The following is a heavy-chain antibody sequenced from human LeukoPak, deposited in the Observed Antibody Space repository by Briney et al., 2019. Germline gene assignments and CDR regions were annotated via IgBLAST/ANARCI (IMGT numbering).Heavy chain of an antibody. V-gene: IGHV1-8*01. Sequence: ASVKVSCKASKDTFTIYDVNWVRQATGLGLEWMGWMNPNGGNTGYAQKFQGRVTMTMNSSISTAYMELTSLTSEDTAVYYCARSTMGARRRYDYWGQGTLVTVSS. CDR1: KDTFTIYD. CDR3: ARSTMGARRRYDY. D-gene: IGHD1-26*01. J-gene: IGHJ4*02. CDR2: MNPNGGNT.